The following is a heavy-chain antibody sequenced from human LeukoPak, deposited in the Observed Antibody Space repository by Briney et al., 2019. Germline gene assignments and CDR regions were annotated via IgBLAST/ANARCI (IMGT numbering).Heavy chain of an antibody. V-gene: IGHV1-24*01. CDR1: GYTLTELS. D-gene: IGHD2-2*01. CDR2: FDPEDGET. CDR3: ATGLLFRYCSSTSCLPSDY. Sequence: ASMKVSCKVSGYTLTELSMHRVRQAPGKGLEWMGGFDPEDGETIYAQKFQGRVTMTEDTSTDTAYMELSSLRSEDTAVYYCATGLLFRYCSSTSCLPSDYWGQGTLVTVSS. J-gene: IGHJ4*02.